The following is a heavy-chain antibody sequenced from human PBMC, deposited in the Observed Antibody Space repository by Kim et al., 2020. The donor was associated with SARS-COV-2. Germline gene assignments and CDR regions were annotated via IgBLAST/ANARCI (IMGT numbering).Heavy chain of an antibody. V-gene: IGHV3-7*01. CDR3: AVGRAGFDY. Sequence: GGSLRLSCASSGFSFGSSSMAWVRQAPGKGLEWVANINQDGSEKYYLDSVKGRFTISRDNAKNSLYLQMNSLRAEDTALYYCAVGRAGFDYWGQGTQVTVSS. J-gene: IGHJ4*02. CDR2: INQDGSEK. D-gene: IGHD6-13*01. CDR1: GFSFGSSS.